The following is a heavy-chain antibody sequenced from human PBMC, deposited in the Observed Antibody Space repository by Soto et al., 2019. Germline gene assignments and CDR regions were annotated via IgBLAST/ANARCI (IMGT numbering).Heavy chain of an antibody. Sequence: EVQLLESGGTLVQPGGSLRLSCAASGFIISNYAMTWVRQAPGKGLQWVSYCGGGGSTYYADPVKGRFTCSRDNSKNTLFPPMNILRPVYTAVYYCPKCRGQYYHSYYMPGWGNGTTVTLSS. CDR2: CGGGGST. V-gene: IGHV3-23*01. CDR1: GFIISNYA. J-gene: IGHJ6*03. CDR3: PKCRGQYYHSYYMPG. D-gene: IGHD3-16*01.